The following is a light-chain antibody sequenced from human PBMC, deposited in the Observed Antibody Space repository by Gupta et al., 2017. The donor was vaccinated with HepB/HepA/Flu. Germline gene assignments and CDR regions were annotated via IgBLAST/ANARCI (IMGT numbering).Light chain of an antibody. J-gene: IGKJ4*01. V-gene: IGKV2-28*01. CDR1: QSLLYSDGYNY. CDR3: RQGLQAPIT. Sequence: EIVMTQSPLSLPVTPGEPASISCKSSQSLLYSDGYNYVHWYLQRPGQSPQLLLYVTSNRASGVPDRFSGSESGTDFTLKISRVEAEDVGVYYCRQGLQAPITFGGGTKVEIK. CDR2: VTS.